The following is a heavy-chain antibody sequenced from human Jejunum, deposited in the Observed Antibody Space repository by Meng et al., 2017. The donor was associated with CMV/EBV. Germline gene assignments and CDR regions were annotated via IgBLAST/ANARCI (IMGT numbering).Heavy chain of an antibody. J-gene: IGHJ6*02. V-gene: IGHV3-20*03. Sequence: VSQATGKGLGWVAGISDNGTGTGYADAVKGRFTIYRNNARNSLDLQMNSLRAEDTALYYCARAQGYYDSSGYYNSYYYYGMDVWGQGTTVTVSS. D-gene: IGHD3-22*01. CDR3: ARAQGYYDSSGYYNSYYYYGMDV. CDR2: ISDNGTGT.